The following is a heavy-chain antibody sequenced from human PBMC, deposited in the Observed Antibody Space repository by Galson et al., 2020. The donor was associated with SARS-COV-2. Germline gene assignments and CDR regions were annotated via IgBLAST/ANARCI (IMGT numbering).Heavy chain of an antibody. J-gene: IGHJ6*02. CDR1: GGSLTGNY. CDR3: SRTSDYYVDYGPRYSYGMDV. CDR2: INDYGST. V-gene: IGHV4-34*01. Sequence: SQASETLSLTCAVSGGSLTGNYWHWIRQAPGKGLEWICEINDYGSTNYNPSLKSRLTISVNTTNNQFSLKLTSVTAADTAVYYCSRTSDYYVDYGPRYSYGMDVWGQGATGTGSS. D-gene: IGHD3-10*02.